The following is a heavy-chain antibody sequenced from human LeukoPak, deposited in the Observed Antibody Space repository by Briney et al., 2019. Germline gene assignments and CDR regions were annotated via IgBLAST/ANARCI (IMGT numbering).Heavy chain of an antibody. V-gene: IGHV4-39*07. CDR1: GGXISSXXXY. CDR3: ARGCSGGSCYYYFDY. CDR2: IYYSGST. D-gene: IGHD2-15*01. Sequence: VSGGXISSXXXYWGWIRXXPXXGLEWIGSIYYSGSTYYNPSLKSRVTISVDTSKNQFSLKLSSVTAADTAVYYCARGCSGGSCYYYFDYWGQGTLVTVSS. J-gene: IGHJ4*02.